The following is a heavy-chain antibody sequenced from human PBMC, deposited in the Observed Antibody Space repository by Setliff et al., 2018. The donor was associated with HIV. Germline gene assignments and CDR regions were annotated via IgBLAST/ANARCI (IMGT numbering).Heavy chain of an antibody. V-gene: IGHV4-61*09. D-gene: IGHD3-10*01. CDR2: IYTSGST. J-gene: IGHJ4*02. Sequence: TSETLSLTCTVSGGSISSGSYYWSWIRQPAGKGLEWIGHIYTSGSTNYNPSLKSRVTISVDTSKNQFSLKLKSVTAADTAVYYCARWHPPYGFWEEDYWGQGTLVTVSS. CDR3: ARWHPPYGFWEEDY. CDR1: GGSISSGSYY.